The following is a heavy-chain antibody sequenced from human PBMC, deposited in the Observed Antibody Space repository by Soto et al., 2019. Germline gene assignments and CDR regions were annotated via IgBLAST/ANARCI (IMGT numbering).Heavy chain of an antibody. J-gene: IGHJ4*02. D-gene: IGHD3-16*01. CDR2: IYYSGST. Sequence: QLQLQESGPGLVKPSETLSLTCTVSGGSISSFSYYWGWIRQPPGKGLEWIGNIYYSGSTYYSPSLKSRVPTAVNTTKNQSPRRRSPGPPTDRARYFCRRGGTLGNPGNGGQETLVTASS. V-gene: IGHV4-39*01. CDR3: RRGGTLGNPGN. CDR1: GGSISSFSYY.